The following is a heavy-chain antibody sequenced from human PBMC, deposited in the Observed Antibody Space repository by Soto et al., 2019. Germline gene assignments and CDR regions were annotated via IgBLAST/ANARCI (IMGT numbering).Heavy chain of an antibody. CDR3: SRYDDSLTGYNY. Sequence: EVQVVESGGGLVKPGVSLRLYGAVSGFTFSTYNMNWFRQAPGKGLQWVSSISSSGRYIYYADSVKGRFTISRDNDKNSLYLHMNSLRVEDTAVYYCSRYDDSLTGYNYWGHGTLVIVSS. CDR2: ISSSGRYI. D-gene: IGHD3-9*01. J-gene: IGHJ4*01. CDR1: GFTFSTYN. V-gene: IGHV3-21*01.